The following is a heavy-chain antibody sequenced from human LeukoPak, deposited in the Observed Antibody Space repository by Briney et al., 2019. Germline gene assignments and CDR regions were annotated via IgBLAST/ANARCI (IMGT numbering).Heavy chain of an antibody. V-gene: IGHV1-69*13. CDR3: ARDLWFGELLERPYAFDI. CDR1: GGTFSSYA. D-gene: IGHD3-10*01. CDR2: IIPIFGTA. J-gene: IGHJ3*02. Sequence: SVKVSCTASGGTFSSYAISWVRQAPGQGLEWMGGIIPIFGTANYAQKFQGRVTITADESTSTAYMELSSLRSEDTAVYYCARDLWFGELLERPYAFDIWGQGTMVTVSS.